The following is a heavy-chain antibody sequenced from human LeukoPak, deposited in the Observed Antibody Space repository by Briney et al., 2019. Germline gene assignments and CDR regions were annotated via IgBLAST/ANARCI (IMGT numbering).Heavy chain of an antibody. CDR3: ASRKLGNDY. V-gene: IGHV4-39*07. CDR1: GGSISSSSSY. CDR2: IYYSAST. Sequence: SETLSLTCTVSGGSISSSSSYWGWIRQPPGKGLEWIGSIYYSASTYYNPSLKSRVTISVDTSKKQFSLKLISVTAADTAVYYCASRKLGNDYWGQGTLVTVSS. D-gene: IGHD7-27*01. J-gene: IGHJ4*02.